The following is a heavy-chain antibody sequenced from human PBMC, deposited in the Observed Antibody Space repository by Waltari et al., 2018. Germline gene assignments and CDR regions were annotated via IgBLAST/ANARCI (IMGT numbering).Heavy chain of an antibody. CDR3: ARDRGLRGGYDS. V-gene: IGHV4-4*02. J-gene: IGHJ5*02. D-gene: IGHD5-12*01. CDR2: TYHSGST. CDR1: GGSISSGNW. Sequence: QVQLQESGPGLVKPSGTLSLTCVVYGGSISSGNWWSWVRQPPGKGLEWIGETYHSGSTNYNPSLKSRLSISLDKSKNQFSLNLSSVTAADTAVYYCARDRGLRGGYDSWGQGTLVTVSS.